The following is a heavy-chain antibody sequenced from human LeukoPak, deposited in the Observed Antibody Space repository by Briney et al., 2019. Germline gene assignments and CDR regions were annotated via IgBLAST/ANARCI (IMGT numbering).Heavy chain of an antibody. CDR2: IRGDGGST. CDR1: GFNFGDYA. Sequence: PGGSLRLSCAASGFNFGDYAMHWVRQPPGKGLEWVSLIRGDGGSTYYADSVKGRFTISRDNNKNSLYLQMNSLRTDDTALYYRAKAYGMDVWGQGATVTVSS. V-gene: IGHV3-43*02. J-gene: IGHJ6*02. CDR3: AKAYGMDV.